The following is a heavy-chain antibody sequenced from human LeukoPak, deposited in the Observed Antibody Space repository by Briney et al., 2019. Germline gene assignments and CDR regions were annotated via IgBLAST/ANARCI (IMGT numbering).Heavy chain of an antibody. CDR3: ARLLWFGVGKGGMDV. CDR2: ISSSGSTI. D-gene: IGHD3-10*01. J-gene: IGHJ6*04. CDR1: GFTFSSYE. Sequence: GGSLRLSCAASGFTFSSYEMNWVRQAPGKGREWVSYISSSGSTIYYADSVKGRFTISRDNAKNSLYLQMNSLRAEDTAVYYCARLLWFGVGKGGMDVWGKGTTVTVSS. V-gene: IGHV3-48*03.